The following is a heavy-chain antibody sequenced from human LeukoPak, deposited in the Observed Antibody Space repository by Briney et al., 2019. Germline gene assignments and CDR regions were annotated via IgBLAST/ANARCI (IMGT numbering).Heavy chain of an antibody. V-gene: IGHV4-4*07. J-gene: IGHJ4*02. D-gene: IGHD3-9*01. CDR3: ARDGRYFGGGYFDY. CDR2: IHTSGST. Sequence: KPSETLSLSCTVSGGSISTYYWSWIRQPAGKGLEWIGRIHTSGSTNYNPSLKSRVTMSVDTSKNQFSLKLTSVTAADTAVYYCARDGRYFGGGYFDYWGQGTLVTVSS. CDR1: GGSISTYY.